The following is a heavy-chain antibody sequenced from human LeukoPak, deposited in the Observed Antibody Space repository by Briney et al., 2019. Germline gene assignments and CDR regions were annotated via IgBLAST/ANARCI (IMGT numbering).Heavy chain of an antibody. V-gene: IGHV4-61*02. Sequence: SETLSLTCTVSGGSIASGYYYWSWIRQPAGKGLEWIGRIYTSGSTNHNPSLKSRLTISVDTSKNQISLKLTFVTAADTAVYYCAREGERGYIYGYFHWGQGALVTVSS. CDR3: AREGERGYIYGYFH. CDR2: IYTSGST. CDR1: GGSIASGYYY. D-gene: IGHD5-18*01. J-gene: IGHJ4*02.